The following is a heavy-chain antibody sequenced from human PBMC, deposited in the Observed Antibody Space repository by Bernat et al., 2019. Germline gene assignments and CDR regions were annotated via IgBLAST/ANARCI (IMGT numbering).Heavy chain of an antibody. J-gene: IGHJ4*02. CDR1: GYTFTGYY. Sequence: QVQLVQSGAEVKKPGASVKVSCKASGYTFTGYYMHWVRQAPGQGLEWMGWINPNSGGTNYAQKFKGGGTMTREPSTSPAYRGVGGLGSAAPAGYYWAGGAAGGGGYYFDYWGQGTLVTVSS. CDR2: INPNSGGT. CDR3: AGGAAGGGGYYFDY. V-gene: IGHV1-2*02. D-gene: IGHD6-25*01.